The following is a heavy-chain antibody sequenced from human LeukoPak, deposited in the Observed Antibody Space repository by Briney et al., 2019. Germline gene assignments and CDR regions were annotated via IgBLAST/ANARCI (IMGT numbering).Heavy chain of an antibody. V-gene: IGHV3-23*01. Sequence: GGSLRLSCAASGFTFSSYAMTWVRQAPGKGLEWASTISISGRDTYYADSVKGRFTISRDNSQNTLFLQMNSLRAEDTAVYYCAKLPGFSSSSFDYWGQGTLVTVSS. D-gene: IGHD6-6*01. CDR3: AKLPGFSSSSFDY. CDR2: ISISGRDT. J-gene: IGHJ4*02. CDR1: GFTFSSYA.